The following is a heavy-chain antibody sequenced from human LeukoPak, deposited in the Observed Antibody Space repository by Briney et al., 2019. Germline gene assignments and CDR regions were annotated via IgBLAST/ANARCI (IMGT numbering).Heavy chain of an antibody. D-gene: IGHD5-24*01. J-gene: IGHJ4*02. CDR1: GFTFSSYS. Sequence: GGSLRLSCVASGFTFSSYSMNWVRQAPGKGLEWVSSISSSSSYIYYADSVKGRFTISRDNAKNSLYLQMNSLRAEDTAVYYCARDRFLDERDGYNYVEGTYFDYWGQGTLVTVSS. V-gene: IGHV3-21*01. CDR2: ISSSSSYI. CDR3: ARDRFLDERDGYNYVEGTYFDY.